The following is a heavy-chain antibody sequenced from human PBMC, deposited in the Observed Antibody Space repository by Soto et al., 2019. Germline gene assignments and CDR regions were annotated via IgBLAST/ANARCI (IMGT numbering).Heavy chain of an antibody. V-gene: IGHV3-30*01. Sequence: GGSLRLSCAASGFTFSSYAIQWVRQAPGKGLEWVAVISYDGTNKYYADSVKGRFTISRDNSKNTLSLQMNSLRAEDTAVYYCARGDSNSWSDYWGQGTLVTVSS. D-gene: IGHD6-13*01. CDR3: ARGDSNSWSDY. CDR2: ISYDGTNK. J-gene: IGHJ4*02. CDR1: GFTFSSYA.